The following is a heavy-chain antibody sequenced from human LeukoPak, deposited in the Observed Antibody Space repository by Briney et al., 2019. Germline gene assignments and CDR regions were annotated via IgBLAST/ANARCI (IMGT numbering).Heavy chain of an antibody. Sequence: GGSLRLSCAASGFTFGSYGMHWVRQAPGKGLEWVTFIRSDGSNKYYADSVKGRFTISRDNSKNTLYLQMNTLIADDTAVYYCATPGYSSGWYGYYWGQGTLVTVSS. V-gene: IGHV3-30*02. CDR1: GFTFGSYG. CDR2: IRSDGSNK. CDR3: ATPGYSSGWYGYY. D-gene: IGHD6-19*01. J-gene: IGHJ4*02.